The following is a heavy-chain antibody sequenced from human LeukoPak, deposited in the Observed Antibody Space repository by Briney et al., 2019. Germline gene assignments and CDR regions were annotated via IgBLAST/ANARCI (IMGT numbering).Heavy chain of an antibody. CDR1: GFTISSYG. CDR3: AKDQDSYGLDF. V-gene: IGHV3-30*18. D-gene: IGHD5-18*01. Sequence: GGSLRLSCSSSGFTISSYGMHWVRQAPGKGLEWVEVTSYDGNHKNYADSVTGRLTISRDNSKNTLELQRSRLRAEDTAVYYCAKDQDSYGLDFWGEGTLVTVSS. J-gene: IGHJ4*02. CDR2: TSYDGNHK.